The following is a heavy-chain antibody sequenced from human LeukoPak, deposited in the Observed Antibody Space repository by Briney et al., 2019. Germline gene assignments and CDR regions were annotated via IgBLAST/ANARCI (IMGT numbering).Heavy chain of an antibody. CDR3: ARVGIAAADY. V-gene: IGHV3-21*01. D-gene: IGHD6-13*01. CDR1: GFTFSSYE. J-gene: IGHJ4*02. Sequence: GGSLRLSCAASGFTFSSYEMNWVRQAPGKGLEWVSSISNGGDYKRYAGSVRGRLTISRDNARNSMFLQMNSLRAEDTAVYYCARVGIAAADYWGQGTLVTVSS. CDR2: ISNGGDYK.